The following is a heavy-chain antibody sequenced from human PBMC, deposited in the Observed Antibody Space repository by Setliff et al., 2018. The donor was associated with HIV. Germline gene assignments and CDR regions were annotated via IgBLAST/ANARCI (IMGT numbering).Heavy chain of an antibody. CDR2: MSGGGGFR. Sequence: PGESLKISCAVSGFIFNDYAVSWVRQAPGKGLEWVSAMSGGGGFRYYADSVKGRFTISKDTSNNMLYLQLTSLRPEDTAVYYCAKDPRAAVATICDYWGQGTLVTVSS. D-gene: IGHD5-12*01. V-gene: IGHV3-23*01. CDR1: GFIFNDYA. CDR3: AKDPRAAVATICDY. J-gene: IGHJ4*02.